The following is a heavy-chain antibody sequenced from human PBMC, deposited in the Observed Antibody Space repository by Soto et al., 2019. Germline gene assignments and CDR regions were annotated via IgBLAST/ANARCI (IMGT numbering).Heavy chain of an antibody. CDR1: GGSISSGGYY. V-gene: IGHV4-31*03. Sequence: PSETLSLTCTVSGGSISSGGYYWSWMRQHPGKGLEWMGCIYYSGSTYYNPSLKSRVTISVDTSKNQFSLKLSSVTAADTAVYYCARGAYYYDSSGHWDYWGQGTLVTVS. CDR3: ARGAYYYDSSGHWDY. CDR2: IYYSGST. D-gene: IGHD3-22*01. J-gene: IGHJ4*02.